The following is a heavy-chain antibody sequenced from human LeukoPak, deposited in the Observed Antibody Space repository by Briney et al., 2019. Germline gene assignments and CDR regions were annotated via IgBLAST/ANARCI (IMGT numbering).Heavy chain of an antibody. J-gene: IGHJ3*02. V-gene: IGHV3-53*01. Sequence: GGSLRLSCAASGFTVSSNYMSWVRQAPGKGLEWVSVIYSGGSTYYADSVKGRFTISRDNSKNTLYLQMNSLRAEDTAVYYCARPRITIFGVGPDAFDIWGQGTMVTVSS. CDR3: ARPRITIFGVGPDAFDI. D-gene: IGHD3-3*01. CDR1: GFTVSSNY. CDR2: IYSGGST.